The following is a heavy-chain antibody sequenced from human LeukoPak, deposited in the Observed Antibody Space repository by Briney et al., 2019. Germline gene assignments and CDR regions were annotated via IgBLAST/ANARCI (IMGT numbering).Heavy chain of an antibody. V-gene: IGHV1-69*06. CDR2: IIPIFGTA. Sequence: GASVKVSCKASGGTFSSYAISWVRQAPGQGLEWMGGIIPIFGTANYAQKFQGRVTITADKSTSTAYMELSSLRSEDTAVYYCALDYGDYYTWFNPWGQGTLVTVSS. D-gene: IGHD4-17*01. CDR1: GGTFSSYA. CDR3: ALDYGDYYTWFNP. J-gene: IGHJ5*02.